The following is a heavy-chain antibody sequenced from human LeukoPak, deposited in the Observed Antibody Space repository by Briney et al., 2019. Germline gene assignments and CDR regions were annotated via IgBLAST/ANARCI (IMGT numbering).Heavy chain of an antibody. V-gene: IGHV4-59*01. J-gene: IGHJ4*02. D-gene: IGHD2-8*01. CDR1: GGSISTYY. CDR3: ARSGTKPNGFDY. CDR2: IYYSGST. Sequence: SETLSLTCTVSGGSISTYYWSWIRQPPGKGLEWIGYIYYSGSTNYSPSLQSRVTISVDTSRNQFSLRLSSVTAADTAMYYCARSGTKPNGFDYWGQGTLVTVSS.